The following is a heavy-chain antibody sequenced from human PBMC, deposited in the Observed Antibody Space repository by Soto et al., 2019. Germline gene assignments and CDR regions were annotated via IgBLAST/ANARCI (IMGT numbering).Heavy chain of an antibody. Sequence: GSLRLSCAASGFTFRNYAMTWARQAPGKGLEWVSSLLRSGSSAYYADSVRGRFTISSDTSANSLYLQMDNLRAEDTAIYYCAKDAISGDGIWLMDSWGQGT. CDR2: LLRSGSSA. D-gene: IGHD4-17*01. CDR3: AKDAISGDGIWLMDS. V-gene: IGHV3-23*01. CDR1: GFTFRNYA. J-gene: IGHJ5*02.